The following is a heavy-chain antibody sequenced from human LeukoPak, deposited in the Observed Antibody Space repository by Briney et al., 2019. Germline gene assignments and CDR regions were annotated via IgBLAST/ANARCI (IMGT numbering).Heavy chain of an antibody. CDR2: ISAYNGNT. V-gene: IGHV1-18*01. CDR3: ARGYCNSTSCYPGWFDP. D-gene: IGHD2-2*01. Sequence: ASVKVSCKASGYTFTSYGISWVRQAPGQGLEWMGWISAYNGNTNYAQKLQGRVTMTTDTSTSTAYMELRSLRSDDTAVYYCARGYCNSTSCYPGWFDPWGQGTLVTVSS. CDR1: GYTFTSYG. J-gene: IGHJ5*02.